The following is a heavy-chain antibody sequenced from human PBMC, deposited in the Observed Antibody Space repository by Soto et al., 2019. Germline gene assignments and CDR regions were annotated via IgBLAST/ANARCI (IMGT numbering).Heavy chain of an antibody. Sequence: QVQLVQSGAEVKKPGASVTVSCKASGHTFTSYDIHWVRQATGQGLEWMGWMNPNNGNTGYAQKFQGRVTMTRDTSISTAYMEVSGLRYEDTAVYYRARAEGRSLDRVSWGQGTLVTVSS. CDR1: GHTFTSYD. CDR2: MNPNNGNT. V-gene: IGHV1-8*01. D-gene: IGHD3-3*01. J-gene: IGHJ5*02. CDR3: ARAEGRSLDRVS.